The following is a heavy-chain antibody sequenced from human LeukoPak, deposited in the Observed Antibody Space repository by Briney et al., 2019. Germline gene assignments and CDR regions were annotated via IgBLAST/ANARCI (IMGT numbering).Heavy chain of an antibody. CDR2: IYYSGST. CDR3: ARGGVAAAGKVRYGMDV. V-gene: IGHV4-30-4*01. CDR1: GGSIGSGDYY. Sequence: SETLSLICTVSGGSIGSGDYYWSWIRQPPGKGLEWIGYIYYSGSTYYNPSLKSRVTISADTSKNQFSLKLSSVTAADTAVYYCARGGVAAAGKVRYGMDVWGKGTTVTVSS. J-gene: IGHJ6*04. D-gene: IGHD6-13*01.